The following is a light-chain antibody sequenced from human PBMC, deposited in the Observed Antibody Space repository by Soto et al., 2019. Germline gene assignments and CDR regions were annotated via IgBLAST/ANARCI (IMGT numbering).Light chain of an antibody. Sequence: VVMTQNPLSLSVAPGQPASISCKSSHSLLHITGETFLFWYLQKPGQSPQLLIYEVSTRVSGVPDRFSGSGSGTDFTLEISRVETDDVGIYYCMQSTQLPPTFGQGTRLEIK. V-gene: IGKV2D-29*02. J-gene: IGKJ5*01. CDR3: MQSTQLPPT. CDR2: EVS. CDR1: HSLLHITGETF.